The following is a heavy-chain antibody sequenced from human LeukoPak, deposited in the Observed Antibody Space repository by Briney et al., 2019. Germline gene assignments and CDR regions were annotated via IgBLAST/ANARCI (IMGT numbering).Heavy chain of an antibody. Sequence: SETLSLTCTASGGSISSYYWGWIRQPPGKGLEWIGSIYYSGSTYYNPSLKSRVTISVDTSKNQFSLKLSSVTAADTAVYYCARLGIVGAHYYYYGMDVWGQGTTVTVSS. CDR1: GGSISSYY. CDR2: IYYSGST. CDR3: ARLGIVGAHYYYYGMDV. D-gene: IGHD1-26*01. V-gene: IGHV4-39*01. J-gene: IGHJ6*02.